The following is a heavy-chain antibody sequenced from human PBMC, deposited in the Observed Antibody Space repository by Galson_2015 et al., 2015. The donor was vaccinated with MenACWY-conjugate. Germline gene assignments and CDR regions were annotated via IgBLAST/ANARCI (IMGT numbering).Heavy chain of an antibody. D-gene: IGHD4-17*01. CDR1: GFTFYTYT. CDR2: IYGSGHRDT. J-gene: IGHJ4*02. Sequence: SLRLSCAASGFTFYTYTMSWLRQSPGKGLEWVAGIYGSGHRDTFYADSVKGRFTISRDESNNLVYLQMTSLRVEDTAVYYCAKDRHPDGVWNFDYWGQGSLVTVSS. V-gene: IGHV3-23*01. CDR3: AKDRHPDGVWNFDY.